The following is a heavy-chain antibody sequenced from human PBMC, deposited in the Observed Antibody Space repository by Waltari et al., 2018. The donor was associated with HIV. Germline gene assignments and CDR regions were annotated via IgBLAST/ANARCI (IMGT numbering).Heavy chain of an antibody. Sequence: QLQLQESGPGLVKPSETLSLTCTVSGGSISISSYYWGWIRQPPGRGLECIGVIYKSGSTYYTPSLKRRVTISVDTSKNQFSLRLSSVTAADTAVYYCARRGDDGDDLGNWFDPWGQGTLVTVSS. V-gene: IGHV4-39*01. CDR1: GGSISISSYY. CDR3: ARRGDDGDDLGNWFDP. CDR2: IYKSGST. D-gene: IGHD4-17*01. J-gene: IGHJ5*02.